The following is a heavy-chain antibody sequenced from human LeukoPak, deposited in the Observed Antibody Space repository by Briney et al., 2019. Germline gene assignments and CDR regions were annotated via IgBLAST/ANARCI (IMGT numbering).Heavy chain of an antibody. V-gene: IGHV4-30-2*01. CDR2: IYHSGST. J-gene: IGHJ4*02. CDR3: ARGRWDTAMVTTPDFDY. Sequence: NASETLSLTCAVSGGSISSGGYSWSWIRRPPGKGLEWIGYIYHSGSTYYNPSLKSRVTISVDRSKNQFSLKLSSVTAADTAVYYCARGRWDTAMVTTPDFDYWGQGTLVTVSS. CDR1: GGSISSGGYS. D-gene: IGHD5-18*01.